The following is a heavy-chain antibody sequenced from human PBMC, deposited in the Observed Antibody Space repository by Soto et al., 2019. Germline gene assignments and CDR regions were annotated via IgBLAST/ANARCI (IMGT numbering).Heavy chain of an antibody. J-gene: IGHJ3*02. V-gene: IGHV3-49*03. CDR1: GFTFGDYA. CDR3: TRDLIGDPFGGVPRGAFDI. Sequence: GGSLRLSCTASGFTFGDYAMSWFRQAPGKGLEGVGSIRSKAYGGTTEYAASVKGRFTISRDDSKSIAYLQMNSLKTEDTAVYYCTRDLIGDPFGGVPRGAFDIWGQGTMVTVS. D-gene: IGHD3-16*01. CDR2: IRSKAYGGTT.